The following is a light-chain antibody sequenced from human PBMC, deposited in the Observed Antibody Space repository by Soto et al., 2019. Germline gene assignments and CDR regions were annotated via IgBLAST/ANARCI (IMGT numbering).Light chain of an antibody. CDR1: QSVSSSY. CDR2: GAS. Sequence: IVLTQSPGTLYLSPGERATLSCRASQSVSSSYLAWYQQKPGQAPRLLVYGASSRATGIPDRFSGSGSGTDFTLTISRLGPEEFAVYYCQQSGSAPLTFGEGTKVEIK. J-gene: IGKJ4*01. V-gene: IGKV3-20*01. CDR3: QQSGSAPLT.